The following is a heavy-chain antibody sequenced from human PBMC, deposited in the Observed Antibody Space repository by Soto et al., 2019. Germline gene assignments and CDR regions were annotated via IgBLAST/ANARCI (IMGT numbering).Heavy chain of an antibody. CDR1: GGSISSSNW. J-gene: IGHJ4*02. D-gene: IGHD6-19*01. V-gene: IGHV4-4*02. Sequence: SETLPLTCGVSGGSISSSNWWSWVRQPPGKGLEWMGEIYHSGSTNYNPSLKSRVTISVDKSNNQFSLKLSSVTAADTAVYYCALSMGSGWFDYWGQGTLVTVSS. CDR3: ALSMGSGWFDY. CDR2: IYHSGST.